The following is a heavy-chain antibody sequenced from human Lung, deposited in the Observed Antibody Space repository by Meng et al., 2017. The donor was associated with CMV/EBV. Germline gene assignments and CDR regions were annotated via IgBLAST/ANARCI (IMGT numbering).Heavy chain of an antibody. CDR2: IYTSGTT. CDR3: ARAEADTGNFDY. J-gene: IGHJ4*02. CDR1: GGSISSYY. V-gene: IGHV4-4*07. Sequence: QVQLQESGPGLVKPSETLSLTCTVSGGSISSYYWSWIRSSAGKGLEWIGRIYTSGTTIYNPSLKSRLTLSLDTSKNQFSLKLNSVTAADTAVYYCARAEADTGNFDYWGQGTLVTVSS. D-gene: IGHD6-19*01.